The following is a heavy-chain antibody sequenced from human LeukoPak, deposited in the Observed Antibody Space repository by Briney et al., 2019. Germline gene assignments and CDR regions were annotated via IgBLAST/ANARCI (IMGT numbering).Heavy chain of an antibody. V-gene: IGHV1-18*01. J-gene: IGHJ6*03. D-gene: IGHD5-12*01. CDR1: GYTFTSYG. CDR2: ISAYNGNT. Sequence: ASVKVSCKASGYTFTSYGISWVRQAPGQGLEWMGWISAYNGNTNYAQKLQGRVTMTTDTSTSTAYMELRSLRSDDTAVYYCARLDIAATIPGLVYYYMDVWGKGTTVTISS. CDR3: ARLDIAATIPGLVYYYMDV.